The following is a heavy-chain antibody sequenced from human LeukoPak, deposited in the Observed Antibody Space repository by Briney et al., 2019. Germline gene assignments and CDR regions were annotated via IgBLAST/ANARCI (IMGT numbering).Heavy chain of an antibody. Sequence: GGSLRLSCAASGLSIGDNSMHWVRQAPGKGLEWVSLISWDESTTYYSDSVKGRFTVSRDSSKNSLHLQMNSLRAEDTALYYCARGPNRWWVVSRNWGMDVWGQGTTVTVSS. CDR1: GLSIGDNS. CDR2: ISWDESTT. J-gene: IGHJ6*02. D-gene: IGHD2-15*01. V-gene: IGHV3-43*01. CDR3: ARGPNRWWVVSRNWGMDV.